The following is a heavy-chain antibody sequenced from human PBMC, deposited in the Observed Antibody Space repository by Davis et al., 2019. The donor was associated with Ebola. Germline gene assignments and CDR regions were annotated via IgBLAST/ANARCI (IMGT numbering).Heavy chain of an antibody. J-gene: IGHJ3*02. D-gene: IGHD6-19*01. CDR1: RGTFSSYA. Sequence: SVKVSCKASRGTFSSYAISWVRQAPGQGLDWLGGIIPVFGIPKYAQKFQGRVTITADESTSTAYMELSSLRSEDTAAYYCAREAVAGLHDTFDIWGQGTMVTVSS. V-gene: IGHV1-69*13. CDR2: IIPVFGIP. CDR3: AREAVAGLHDTFDI.